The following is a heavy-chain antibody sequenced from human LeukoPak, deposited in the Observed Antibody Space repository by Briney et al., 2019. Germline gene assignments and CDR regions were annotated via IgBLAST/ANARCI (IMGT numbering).Heavy chain of an antibody. CDR1: GFTFSDYY. V-gene: IGHV3-11*06. Sequence: GGSLRLSCAASGFTFSDYYMSWIRQAPGKGLEWVSYISGSSSYTNYADSVKGRFTISRDNAKNSLYLQMNSLRAEDTAVYYCARGENSSTSLMYNWFDSWGQGTLVTVSS. J-gene: IGHJ5*01. CDR3: ARGENSSTSLMYNWFDS. CDR2: ISGSSSYT. D-gene: IGHD2-2*01.